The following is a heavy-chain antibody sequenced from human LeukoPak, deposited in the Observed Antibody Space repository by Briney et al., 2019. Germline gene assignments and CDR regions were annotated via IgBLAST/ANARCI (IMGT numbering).Heavy chain of an antibody. CDR1: GYTFSSYE. Sequence: GGSLRLSRAASGYTFSSYEMNWVRQAPGKGLEWVSYISSSGSTIYYADSVKGRFTISRDNAKNSLYLQMNSLRAEDTAVYYCASQLRFLEWPGGYMDVWGKGTTVTVSS. CDR2: ISSSGSTI. V-gene: IGHV3-48*03. CDR3: ASQLRFLEWPGGYMDV. J-gene: IGHJ6*03. D-gene: IGHD3-3*01.